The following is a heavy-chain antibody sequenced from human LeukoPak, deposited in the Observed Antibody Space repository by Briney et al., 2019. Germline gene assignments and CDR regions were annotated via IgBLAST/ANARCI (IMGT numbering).Heavy chain of an antibody. CDR1: GFNFTNFA. CDR2: ISGSGGTK. D-gene: IGHD6-19*01. J-gene: IGHJ2*01. V-gene: IGHV3-23*01. CDR3: AKDAIAVTGRSWYFAL. Sequence: GGSLRLSCATSGFNFTNFAMNWVRQAPGKGLEWVSFISGSGGTKHYADSVKGRFTISRENSNNTLYVQMNSLRAEDTAVYYCAKDAIAVTGRSWYFALWGRGTLVTVSS.